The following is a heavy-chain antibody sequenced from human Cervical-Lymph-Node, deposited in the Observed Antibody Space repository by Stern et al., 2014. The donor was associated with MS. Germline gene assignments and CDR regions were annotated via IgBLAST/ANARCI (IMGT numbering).Heavy chain of an antibody. CDR1: GGSFSSGPYY. CDR3: ARANMDTNLAAKPLDS. V-gene: IGHV4-61*02. D-gene: IGHD1/OR15-1a*01. J-gene: IGHJ4*02. CDR2: IYSSGST. Sequence: QVQLQESGPGLVKPSQTLSLTCTVSGGSFSSGPYYWNCLRQPAGKGLEWIGRIYSSGSTNYNPSPKSRLSIQIDTTKNKFSLNLSSVTAADTAIYYCARANMDTNLAAKPLDSWGQGALVTVSS.